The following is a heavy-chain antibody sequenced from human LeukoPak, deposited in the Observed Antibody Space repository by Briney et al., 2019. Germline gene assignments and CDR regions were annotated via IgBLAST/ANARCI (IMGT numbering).Heavy chain of an antibody. CDR3: ARKQTGTMYDV. CDR2: FSSGGSA. Sequence: SETLSLTCIVPGGSISSSSYYWAWIRQSPGKGLEWIGTFSSGGSAYYNPSLTSRVSISKDTFDNQFSLRLYSVTAADTAVYYCARKQTGTMYDVWGQGTQVTVSS. CDR1: GGSISSSSYY. J-gene: IGHJ4*02. D-gene: IGHD1-7*01. V-gene: IGHV4-39*07.